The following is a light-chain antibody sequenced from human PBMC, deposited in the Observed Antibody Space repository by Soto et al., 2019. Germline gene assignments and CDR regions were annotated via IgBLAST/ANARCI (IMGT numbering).Light chain of an antibody. J-gene: IGKJ1*01. V-gene: IGKV1-39*01. CDR1: QSIHSY. CDR3: QQCHSAPCT. Sequence: DIQMTQSPSSLSASVGDRVTITCRASQSIHSYVNWYQQKPGKAPKLLIYAASSLRSGVPSRFSGGGSGTYFTLTITSLQPEDFVNYYCQQCHSAPCTFGQGTTVEI. CDR2: AAS.